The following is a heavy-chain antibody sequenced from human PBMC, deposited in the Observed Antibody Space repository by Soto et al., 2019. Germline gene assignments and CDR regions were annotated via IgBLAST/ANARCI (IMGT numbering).Heavy chain of an antibody. J-gene: IGHJ4*02. Sequence: HPXGALIVPCSASGFNLGSYWMHWVRQAPGKGLVWVSRINDYGTTINYAESVEGRFTISRDDAKSEVYLQMNNLRDEDTAVYYCARGGLEPFDYWGQGALVTVSS. CDR3: ARGGLEPFDY. D-gene: IGHD1-1*01. CDR2: INDYGTTI. V-gene: IGHV3-74*01. CDR1: GFNLGSYW.